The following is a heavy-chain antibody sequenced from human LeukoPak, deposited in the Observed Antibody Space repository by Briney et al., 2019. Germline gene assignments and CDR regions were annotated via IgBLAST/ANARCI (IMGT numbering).Heavy chain of an antibody. CDR2: ISGSGGST. Sequence: GRSLRLSCAASGFTFTNYAVSWVRQAPGKGLEWVSAISGSGGSTYYADSVKGRFTISRDNSKNTLSLQMNSLRAEDTAVYYCASRGSYYDYYYGMDVWGQGTTVTVSS. J-gene: IGHJ6*02. V-gene: IGHV3-23*01. D-gene: IGHD1-26*01. CDR3: ASRGSYYDYYYGMDV. CDR1: GFTFTNYA.